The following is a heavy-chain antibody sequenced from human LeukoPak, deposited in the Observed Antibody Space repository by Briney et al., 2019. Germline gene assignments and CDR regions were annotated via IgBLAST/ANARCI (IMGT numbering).Heavy chain of an antibody. CDR2: ISGSGGST. CDR3: AIPQNGGGSYNSSVYSDY. D-gene: IGHD3-22*01. CDR1: GFTFSSYA. Sequence: PGGSLRLSCAASGFTFSSYAMSWVRQAPGKGLEWVSAISGSGGSTYYADSVKGRFTISRDNSKNTLYLQMNSLRAEDTAVYYCAIPQNGGGSYNSSVYSDYWGQGTLVTVSS. J-gene: IGHJ4*02. V-gene: IGHV3-23*01.